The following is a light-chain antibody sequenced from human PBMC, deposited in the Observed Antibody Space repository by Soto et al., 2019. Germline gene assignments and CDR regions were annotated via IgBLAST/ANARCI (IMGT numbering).Light chain of an antibody. J-gene: IGKJ1*01. Sequence: DIQMTQSPSTLSASVGDRVTITCRASQSINNYLAWYQQKPREAPKLLIYKASTLESGVPSRFSGSGSGTEFTLSISSLQPDDFATYDCQQYESFPRTFGQGTKVEIK. CDR1: QSINNY. V-gene: IGKV1-5*03. CDR3: QQYESFPRT. CDR2: KAS.